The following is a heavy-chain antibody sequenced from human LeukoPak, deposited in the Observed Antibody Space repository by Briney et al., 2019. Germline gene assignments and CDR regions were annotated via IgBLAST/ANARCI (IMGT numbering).Heavy chain of an antibody. CDR2: INSDGSTT. CDR3: ARLLHSSSWYLPTGYFDY. V-gene: IGHV3-74*01. J-gene: IGHJ4*02. Sequence: RGSLRLSCGASGFTFSSYWMHWVRQAPGKGLVWISRINSDGSTTSYADSVKGRFTISRDNAKNTLYLQMNSLRAEDTVVYYCARLLHSSSWYLPTGYFDYWGQGTLVTVSS. CDR1: GFTFSSYW. D-gene: IGHD6-13*01.